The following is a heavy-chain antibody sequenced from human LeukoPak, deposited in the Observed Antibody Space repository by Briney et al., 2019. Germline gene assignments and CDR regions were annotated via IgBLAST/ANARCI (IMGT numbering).Heavy chain of an antibody. V-gene: IGHV4-30-4*08. CDR1: GGSISSSSYY. CDR2: IYYSGST. J-gene: IGHJ5*02. CDR3: ARGYCSSTSCYSFSNWFDP. D-gene: IGHD2-2*02. Sequence: SETLSLTCTVSGGSISSSSYYWGWIRQPPGKGLEWIGYIYYSGSTYYNPSLKSRVTISVDTSKNQFSLKLSSVTAADTAVYYCARGYCSSTSCYSFSNWFDPWGQGTLVTVSS.